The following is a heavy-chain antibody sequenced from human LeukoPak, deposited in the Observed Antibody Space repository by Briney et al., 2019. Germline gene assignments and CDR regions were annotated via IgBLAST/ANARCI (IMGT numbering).Heavy chain of an antibody. CDR2: ISYDGSNK. J-gene: IGHJ4*02. D-gene: IGHD4-17*01. V-gene: IGHV3-30*18. Sequence: PGGSLRLSCAASGFTFSSYGMHWVRQAPGKGLEWVAVISYDGSNKYYADSVKGRFTISRDNSKNTLYLQMNSLGAEDTAVYYCAKGKDYGMDYWGQGTLVTVSS. CDR1: GFTFSSYG. CDR3: AKGKDYGMDY.